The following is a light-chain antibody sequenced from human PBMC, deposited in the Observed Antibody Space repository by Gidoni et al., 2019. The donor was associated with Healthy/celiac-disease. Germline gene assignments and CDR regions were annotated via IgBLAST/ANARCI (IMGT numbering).Light chain of an antibody. V-gene: IGLV2-23*03. CDR1: SRDVGSYNL. J-gene: IGLJ2*01. CDR3: CSYAGSSTFVV. Sequence: QSALTHPASVSGSPGPSITISCTGLSRDVGSYNLVSWYQQHPGKAPKLMIYEGSKGPSGVSNRCSGSKSGNTASLTIAGLQAEDEADYYCCSYAGSSTFVVFGGGTKLTVL. CDR2: EGS.